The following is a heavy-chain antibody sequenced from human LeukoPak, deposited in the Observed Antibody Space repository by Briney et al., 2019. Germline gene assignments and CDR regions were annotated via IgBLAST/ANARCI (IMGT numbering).Heavy chain of an antibody. D-gene: IGHD3-10*01. J-gene: IGHJ2*01. Sequence: GGSLRLSCAASGFTFSSYAMHWVRQAPGKGLEWVAVISYDGSNKYYADSVKGRFTISRDNSKNTLYLQMNSLRAEDTAVYYCARDSDEGGYFDLWGRGTLVTVSS. V-gene: IGHV3-30-3*01. CDR3: ARDSDEGGYFDL. CDR1: GFTFSSYA. CDR2: ISYDGSNK.